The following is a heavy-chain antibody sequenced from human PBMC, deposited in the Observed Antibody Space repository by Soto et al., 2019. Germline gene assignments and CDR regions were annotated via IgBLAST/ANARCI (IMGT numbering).Heavy chain of an antibody. CDR3: ARGDPGYYFDY. CDR1: GGSISSYY. D-gene: IGHD3-10*01. V-gene: IGHV4-4*07. J-gene: IGHJ4*02. CDR2: IYTSGST. Sequence: PSETLSLTCTVSGGSISSYYWSWIRQPAGKGLEWIGLIYTSGSTSYNPSLKSRVTMSVGTSKNQFSLKLRSVTAADTAVYYCARGDPGYYFDYWGQGTLVTVSS.